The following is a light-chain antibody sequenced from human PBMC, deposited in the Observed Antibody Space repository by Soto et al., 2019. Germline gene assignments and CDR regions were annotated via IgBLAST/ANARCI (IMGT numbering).Light chain of an antibody. V-gene: IGKV3-15*01. CDR3: QQYNQWPIT. Sequence: DIVLTQSPGTLSLSPGERATLSCRASQSVSSNHLAWYQQKPGQAPRLLIHGAFTRATGIPARFSGSGSGTEFTLTISSLQSEDFAVFYCQQYNQWPITFGQGTKVDIK. J-gene: IGKJ1*01. CDR1: QSVSSN. CDR2: GAF.